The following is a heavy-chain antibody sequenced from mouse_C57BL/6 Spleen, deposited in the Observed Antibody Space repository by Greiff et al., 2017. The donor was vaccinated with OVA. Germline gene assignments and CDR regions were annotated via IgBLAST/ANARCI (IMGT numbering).Heavy chain of an antibody. CDR2: INPSDSET. D-gene: IGHD1-1*02. J-gene: IGHJ2*01. Sequence: QVQLQQPGAELVRPGSSVKLSCKASGYTFTSYWMHWVKQRPIQGLEWIGNINPSDSETHYNQKFKDKATLTVDKSSSTAYMQLSSLTSEDSAVYYCASWGGYHYFDYWGQGTTLTVSS. CDR1: GYTFTSYW. V-gene: IGHV1-52*01. CDR3: ASWGGYHYFDY.